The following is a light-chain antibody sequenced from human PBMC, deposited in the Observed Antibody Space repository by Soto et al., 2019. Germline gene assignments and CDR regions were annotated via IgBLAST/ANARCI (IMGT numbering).Light chain of an antibody. CDR1: QSVSSN. Sequence: EIVMTQSPDTLSVPPGERATLSCRASQSVSSNLVWYQQKPGQAPRLLIYDVSTRATGIPARFSGSGSGTEFTLTISSLQSEDFGIYYCQQYDKWPPSTFGQGTKWISN. V-gene: IGKV3D-15*01. CDR3: QQYDKWPPST. J-gene: IGKJ1*01. CDR2: DVS.